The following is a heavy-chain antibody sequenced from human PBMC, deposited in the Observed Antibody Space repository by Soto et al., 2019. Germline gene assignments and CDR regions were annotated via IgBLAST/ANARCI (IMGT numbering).Heavy chain of an antibody. Sequence: PGGSLRLSCAASGFTSSSYGMHWVRQAPGKGLEWVAVISYDGSNKYYADSVKGRFTISRDNSKNTLYLQMNSLRAEDTAVYYCAKPSDYDYVWGLGYWGQGTLVTVSS. CDR2: ISYDGSNK. J-gene: IGHJ4*02. V-gene: IGHV3-30*18. D-gene: IGHD3-16*01. CDR3: AKPSDYDYVWGLGY. CDR1: GFTSSSYG.